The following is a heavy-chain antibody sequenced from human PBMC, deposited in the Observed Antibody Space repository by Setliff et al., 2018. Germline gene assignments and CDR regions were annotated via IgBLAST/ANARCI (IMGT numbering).Heavy chain of an antibody. CDR1: GFTFSRYW. CDR3: ARVTKPAAISYYYYMDV. J-gene: IGHJ6*03. Sequence: QAGGSLRLSCVGSGFTFSRYWMSWVRQAPGKGLEWVANIKEDGSEKYYLDSVKGRFTISRDNAKNSLYLQMNSLRAEDTAVYYCARVTKPAAISYYYYMDVWGKGTTVTAP. CDR2: IKEDGSEK. V-gene: IGHV3-7*01. D-gene: IGHD2-2*01.